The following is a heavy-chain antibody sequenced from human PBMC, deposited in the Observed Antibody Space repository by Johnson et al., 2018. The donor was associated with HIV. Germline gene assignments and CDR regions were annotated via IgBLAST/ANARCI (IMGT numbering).Heavy chain of an antibody. D-gene: IGHD3-10*01. CDR2: IGSAGDT. CDR1: EFTFSNYD. Sequence: MQLVESGGGLVQPVGSLRLSCAASEFTFSNYDMHWVRQATGKGLECVSAIGSAGDTYYPGSVNGRFTISRENAKNSLYLQMNSLTAGDTAVYYCARGYYYGSGSYYNSGAFDIWGQGTMVTVSS. CDR3: ARGYYYGSGSYYNSGAFDI. J-gene: IGHJ3*02. V-gene: IGHV3-13*01.